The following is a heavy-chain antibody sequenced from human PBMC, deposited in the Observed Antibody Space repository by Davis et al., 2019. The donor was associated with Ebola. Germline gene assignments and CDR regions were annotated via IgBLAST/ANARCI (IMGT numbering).Heavy chain of an antibody. Sequence: SVKVSCKAEGGTFSSHGISWVRPAPGQGLEWMGGIIPIFGTANYVQKFQGRLTIIEDESTRTAYSELSSLTYEDTAVYYCARAIPYHYDSTGYYSDIAGTDYWGQGTLVIVSS. D-gene: IGHD3-22*01. V-gene: IGHV1-69*13. CDR2: IIPIFGTA. J-gene: IGHJ4*02. CDR3: ARAIPYHYDSTGYYSDIAGTDY. CDR1: GGTFSSHG.